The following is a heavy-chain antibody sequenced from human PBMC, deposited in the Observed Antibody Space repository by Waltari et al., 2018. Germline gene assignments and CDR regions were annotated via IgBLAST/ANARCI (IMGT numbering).Heavy chain of an antibody. CDR1: GYTFTSYD. CDR3: VKRGGSGWYTGHY. D-gene: IGHD6-19*01. CDR2: RNPNSVNT. V-gene: IGHV1-8*01. J-gene: IGHJ4*02. Sequence: QVQLVQSGAEVKKPGASVKVSCKASGYTFTSYDINWVRQATGQGLAWMGWRNPNSVNTGYAQKFQGRVTMTRNTSISTAYMELSSLRSEDTAVYYCVKRGGSGWYTGHYWGQGTLVTVSS.